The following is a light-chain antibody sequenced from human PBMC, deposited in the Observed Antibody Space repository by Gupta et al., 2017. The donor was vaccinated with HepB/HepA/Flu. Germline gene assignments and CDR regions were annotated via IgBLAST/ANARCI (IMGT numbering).Light chain of an antibody. V-gene: IGKV1-39*01. CDR1: QTIAML. CDR3: QPSYSPRSFT. J-gene: IGKJ3*01. CDR2: NAA. Sequence: DIQMIQSPSSLSASVGDTVTLACRASQTIAMLVNWFQQKPGQAPKLLICNAARLQSGVPSRFSGSGSGTDFTLTISGLHPEDFGTDDCQPSYSPRSFTFGPGTKVAIK.